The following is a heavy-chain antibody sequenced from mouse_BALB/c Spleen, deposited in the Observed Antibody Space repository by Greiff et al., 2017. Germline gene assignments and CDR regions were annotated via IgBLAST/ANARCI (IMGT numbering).Heavy chain of an antibody. Sequence: EVQLHQSGPELVKPGASVKISCKASGYSFTGYFMNWVMQSHGKSLEWIGRINPYNGDTFYNQKFKGKATLTVDKSSSTAHMELRSLASEDSAVYYCAGGYDEGAWFAYWGQGTLVTVSA. CDR3: AGGYDEGAWFAY. CDR1: GYSFTGYF. J-gene: IGHJ3*01. V-gene: IGHV1-20*02. D-gene: IGHD2-2*01. CDR2: INPYNGDT.